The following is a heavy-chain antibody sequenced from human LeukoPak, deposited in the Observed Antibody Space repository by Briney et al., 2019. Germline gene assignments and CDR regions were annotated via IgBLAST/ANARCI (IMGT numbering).Heavy chain of an antibody. CDR1: GGSISSYY. J-gene: IGHJ4*02. D-gene: IGHD6-19*01. CDR3: ARGGGGIAVAGIDY. V-gene: IGHV4-59*08. Sequence: SETLSLTYTVSGGSISSYYWSWIRQPPGKGLEWIGYIYYSGSTNYNPSLKSRVTISVDTSKNQFSLKLSSVTAADTAVYYCARGGGGIAVAGIDYWGQGTLVTVSS. CDR2: IYYSGST.